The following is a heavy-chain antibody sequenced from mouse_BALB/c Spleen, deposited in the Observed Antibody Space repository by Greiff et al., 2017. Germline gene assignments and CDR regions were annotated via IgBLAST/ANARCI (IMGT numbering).Heavy chain of an antibody. D-gene: IGHD2-3*01. CDR3: ARSYESYYFDY. V-gene: IGHV5-17*02. Sequence: EVKLVESGGGLVQPGGSRKLSCAASGFTFSSFGMHWVRQAPEKGLEWVAYISSGSSTIYYPDSVKGRFTISRDNAKNTLYLQMSSLRSEDTAMYYCARSYESYYFDYWGQGTTLTVSS. CDR1: GFTFSSFG. J-gene: IGHJ2*01. CDR2: ISSGSSTI.